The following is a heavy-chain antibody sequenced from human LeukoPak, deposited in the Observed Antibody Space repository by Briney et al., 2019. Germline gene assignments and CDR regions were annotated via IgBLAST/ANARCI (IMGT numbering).Heavy chain of an antibody. V-gene: IGHV1-2*02. CDR1: GYTFTGYY. D-gene: IGHD3-3*01. Sequence: ASVKVSCKASGYTFTGYYMHWVRQAPGQGLEWMGWINPNSGGTNYAQKFQGRVTMTRDTSISTAYMELSRLRSDDTAVYYCARDQNEYDFWSGYYAYYYYYYMDVWGKGTTVTVSS. CDR3: ARDQNEYDFWSGYYAYYYYYYMDV. J-gene: IGHJ6*03. CDR2: INPNSGGT.